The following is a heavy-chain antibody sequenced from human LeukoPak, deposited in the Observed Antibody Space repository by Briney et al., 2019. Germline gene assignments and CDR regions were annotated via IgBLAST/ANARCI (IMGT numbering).Heavy chain of an antibody. Sequence: ASVKVSCKASGYTFTGYYMHWVRQAPGQGLEWMGWINPNSGGTNYAQKFQGRVTMTRDTSISTAYMELSRLRSDDTAVYYCARVKRGLKYYYDSSGYYRNWFDPWGQGTLVTVSS. V-gene: IGHV1-2*02. CDR2: INPNSGGT. D-gene: IGHD3-22*01. CDR1: GYTFTGYY. J-gene: IGHJ5*02. CDR3: ARVKRGLKYYYDSSGYYRNWFDP.